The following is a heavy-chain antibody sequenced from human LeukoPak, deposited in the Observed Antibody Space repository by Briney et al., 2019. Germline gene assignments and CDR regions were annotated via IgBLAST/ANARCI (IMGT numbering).Heavy chain of an antibody. CDR1: GFTFGDYA. V-gene: IGHV3-49*04. CDR2: IRSKAYGGTT. Sequence: GGSLRLSCTASGFTFGDYAMSWVRQAPGKGLEWVGFIRSKAYGGTTEYAASVKGRFTISRDDSKSIAYLQMNSLKTEDTAVYYCTRGIAASSEDYRGQGTLVTVSS. CDR3: TRGIAASSEDY. D-gene: IGHD6-13*01. J-gene: IGHJ4*02.